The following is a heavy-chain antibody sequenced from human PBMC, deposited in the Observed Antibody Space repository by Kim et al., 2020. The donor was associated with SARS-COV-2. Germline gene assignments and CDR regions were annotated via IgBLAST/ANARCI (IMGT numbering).Heavy chain of an antibody. CDR3: AKRDGITMIVVVIDLHFDY. V-gene: IGHV3-23*01. CDR1: GFTFSSYA. CDR2: ISGSGGST. Sequence: GGSLRLSCAASGFTFSSYAMSWVRQAPGKGLEWLSAISGSGGSTYYADSVKGRFTISRDNSKNTLYLQMNSLRAEDTAVYYCAKRDGITMIVVVIDLHFDYWGQGALVTVSS. D-gene: IGHD3-22*01. J-gene: IGHJ4*02.